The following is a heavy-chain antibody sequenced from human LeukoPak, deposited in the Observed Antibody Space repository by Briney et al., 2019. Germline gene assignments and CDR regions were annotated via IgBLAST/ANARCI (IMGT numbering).Heavy chain of an antibody. D-gene: IGHD6-13*01. V-gene: IGHV1-69*06. Sequence: GASVKVSCKASVGTFSSYAISWVRQAPGQGLEWMGGIIPIFGTANYAQKFQGRVTITADKSTSTAYMELSSLRSEDTAVYYCARAGYSSSPDAFDIWGQGTMVTVSS. CDR2: IIPIFGTA. J-gene: IGHJ3*02. CDR1: VGTFSSYA. CDR3: ARAGYSSSPDAFDI.